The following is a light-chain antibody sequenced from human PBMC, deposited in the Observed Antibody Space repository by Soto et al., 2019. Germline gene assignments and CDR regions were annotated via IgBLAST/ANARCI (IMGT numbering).Light chain of an antibody. V-gene: IGKV1-39*01. J-gene: IGKJ4*01. Sequence: DIQMTQSPSSLSASVGDRVTITCRASQGIRNDLGWYQQKPGQAPNLLIYAASTLQAGVPSRFRGSGSGTDFTLTISSLQPEDYATYYCQQSYSTPPLTFGGGTKVDIK. CDR2: AAS. CDR3: QQSYSTPPLT. CDR1: QGIRND.